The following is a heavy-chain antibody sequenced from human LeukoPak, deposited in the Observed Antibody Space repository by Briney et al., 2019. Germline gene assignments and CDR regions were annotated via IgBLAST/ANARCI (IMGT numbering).Heavy chain of an antibody. CDR1: GGTFSSYA. V-gene: IGHV1-69*13. D-gene: IGHD4-23*01. Sequence: SVKVSCKASGGTFSSYAISWVRQAPGQGLEWMGGIIPIFGTANYAQKFQGRVTITADESTSTAYMELSSPRSEDTAVYYCARDRTVVTQNFAHNWFDPWGQGTLVTVSS. J-gene: IGHJ5*02. CDR3: ARDRTVVTQNFAHNWFDP. CDR2: IIPIFGTA.